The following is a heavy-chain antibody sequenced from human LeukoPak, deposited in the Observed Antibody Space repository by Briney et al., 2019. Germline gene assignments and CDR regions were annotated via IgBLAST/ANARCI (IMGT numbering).Heavy chain of an antibody. CDR3: ARLNSVLRFLEWLEPKLDY. D-gene: IGHD3-3*01. J-gene: IGHJ4*02. CDR1: GGSFSGYY. V-gene: IGHV4-34*01. CDR2: INHSGST. Sequence: PSETLSLTCAVYGGSFSGYYWSWIRQPPGKGLEWIGEINHSGSTNYNPSLKSRVTISVDTSKNQFSLKLSSVTAADTAVYYCARLNSVLRFLEWLEPKLDYWGQGTLVTVSS.